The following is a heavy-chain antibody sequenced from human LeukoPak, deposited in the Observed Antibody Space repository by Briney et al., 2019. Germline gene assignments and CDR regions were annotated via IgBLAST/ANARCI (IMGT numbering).Heavy chain of an antibody. CDR3: ARATLRYFDWPSRFDP. V-gene: IGHV4-38-2*02. CDR1: GYSISSGYY. CDR2: IYYSGST. J-gene: IGHJ5*02. Sequence: SETLSLTCTVSGYSISSGYYWGWIRQPPGKGLEWIGYIYYSGSTNYNPSLKSRVTISVDTSKNQFSLKLSSVTAADTAVYYCARATLRYFDWPSRFDPWGQGTLVTVSS. D-gene: IGHD3-9*01.